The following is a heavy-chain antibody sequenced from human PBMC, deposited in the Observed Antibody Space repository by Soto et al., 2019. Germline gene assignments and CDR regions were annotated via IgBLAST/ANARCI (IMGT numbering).Heavy chain of an antibody. D-gene: IGHD3-10*01. CDR3: ARLQFGEGFDY. CDR1: GGSIIGGGFS. J-gene: IGHJ4*02. Sequence: SETLSLTCAVSGGSIIGGGFSFACIRQPPWKGLELIGYILHTGGTQYNPSLKSRVSMSVDKSKNQFSLHLTSVTAADTAVYYCARLQFGEGFDYWGQGALVTVSS. V-gene: IGHV4-30-2*01. CDR2: ILHTGGT.